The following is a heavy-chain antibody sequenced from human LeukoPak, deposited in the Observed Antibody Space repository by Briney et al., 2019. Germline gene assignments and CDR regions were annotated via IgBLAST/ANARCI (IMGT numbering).Heavy chain of an antibody. Sequence: PGGSLRLSCAASGFTFSSHAMSWVRQAPGKGLEWVSVISGSGGNTYYADSVKGRFTFSRDNSKNTLYLQMNSLRAEDTAVYYCAKDLEGYHAYMDVWGKGTTVTVSS. CDR3: AKDLEGYHAYMDV. V-gene: IGHV3-23*01. CDR1: GFTFSSHA. CDR2: ISGSGGNT. J-gene: IGHJ6*03. D-gene: IGHD5-18*01.